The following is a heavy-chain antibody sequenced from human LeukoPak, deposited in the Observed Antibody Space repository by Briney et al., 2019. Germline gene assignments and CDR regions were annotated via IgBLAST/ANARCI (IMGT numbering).Heavy chain of an antibody. Sequence: GGSLRLSCAASGFTFSSYAMSWVRQAPGKGLKWVSAISGSGGSTYYADSVKGRFTISRDNSKNTLYLQMNSLRAEDTAVYYCAKSPRPYYYYYMDVWGKGTTVTVSS. V-gene: IGHV3-23*01. CDR1: GFTFSSYA. CDR3: AKSPRPYYYYYMDV. CDR2: ISGSGGST. J-gene: IGHJ6*03.